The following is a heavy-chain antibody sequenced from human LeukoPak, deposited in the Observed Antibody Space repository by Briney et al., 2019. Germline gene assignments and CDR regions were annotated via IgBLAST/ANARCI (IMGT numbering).Heavy chain of an antibody. Sequence: GASVKVSCKASGYTFTSYDINWVRQATGQGLEWMGWMNPNSGNTGYAQKFQGRVTMTRNTSISTAYMELSSLRSEDTAVYYCATGGRRAGPSLVWFDPWGQGTLVTVSS. CDR1: GYTFTSYD. V-gene: IGHV1-8*01. CDR3: ATGGRRAGPSLVWFDP. J-gene: IGHJ5*02. CDR2: MNPNSGNT. D-gene: IGHD2-8*02.